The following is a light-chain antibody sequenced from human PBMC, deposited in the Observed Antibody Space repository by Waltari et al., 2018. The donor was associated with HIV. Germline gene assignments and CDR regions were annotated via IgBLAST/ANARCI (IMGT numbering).Light chain of an antibody. CDR1: RSGVGGYHS. V-gene: IGLV2-11*01. CDR3: CSYAGNYPVL. J-gene: IGLJ3*02. Sequence: QSALTQPRSVSGSPGQSVPISCTGTRSGVGGYHSVLWYQQNPGKAPKFLIYDVTKRPSGVPERFSGSKSGNTASLTISGLQAEDEADYYCCSYAGNYPVLFGGGTKLTVL. CDR2: DVT.